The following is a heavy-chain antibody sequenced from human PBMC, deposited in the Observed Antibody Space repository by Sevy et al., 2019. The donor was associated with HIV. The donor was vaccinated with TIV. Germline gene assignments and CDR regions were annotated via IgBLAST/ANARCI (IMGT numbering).Heavy chain of an antibody. CDR3: AREGCSKPHDY. CDR1: GFTLSSYA. V-gene: IGHV3-23*01. CDR2: FSFGCGKI. Sequence: GGSLRLSCAASGFTLSSYAMSWVRQAPGKGLEWVSTFSFGCGKINYADSVKGRFTISRDNSKNTLYLQMHSLRAEDTAVYYCAREGCSKPHDYWGQGTLVNVSS. D-gene: IGHD3-10*02. J-gene: IGHJ4*02.